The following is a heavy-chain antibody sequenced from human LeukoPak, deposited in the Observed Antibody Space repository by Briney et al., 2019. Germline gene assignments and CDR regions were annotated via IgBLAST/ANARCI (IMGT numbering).Heavy chain of an antibody. CDR3: VGVYDILTGYYFDAFDI. V-gene: IGHV4-34*01. CDR2: INHSGST. CDR1: GGSFSGYY. D-gene: IGHD3-9*01. J-gene: IGHJ3*02. Sequence: SETLSLTCAVYGGSFSGYYWSWIRQPPGKGLEWIGEINHSGSTNYNPSLKSRVTISVDTSKNQFSLKLSSVTAADTAVYYCVGVYDILTGYYFDAFDIWGQGTMVTVSS.